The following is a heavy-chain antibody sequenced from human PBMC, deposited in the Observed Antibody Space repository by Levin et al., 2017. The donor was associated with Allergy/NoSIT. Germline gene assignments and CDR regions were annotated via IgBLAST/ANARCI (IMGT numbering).Heavy chain of an antibody. J-gene: IGHJ4*02. CDR2: ISSSGGST. Sequence: GESLKISCAASGFTFYNYVMNWVRQSPGKGLEWVSGISSSGGSTYYADSVKGRFTISRDNSKNTLYLQINSLRAEDTAIYYCAKAKSHLDYYGSGSYDFWGQGTLVTVSS. D-gene: IGHD3-10*01. CDR1: GFTFYNYV. CDR3: AKAKSHLDYYGSGSYDF. V-gene: IGHV3-23*01.